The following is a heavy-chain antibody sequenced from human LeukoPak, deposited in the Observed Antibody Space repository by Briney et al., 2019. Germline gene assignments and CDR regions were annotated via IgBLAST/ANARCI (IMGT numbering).Heavy chain of an antibody. D-gene: IGHD5-24*01. CDR3: ARGGRRDGYNP. CDR2: ISVSGGST. V-gene: IGHV3-23*01. CDR1: GFTFSSYA. J-gene: IGHJ5*02. Sequence: GGSLRLSCAASGFTFSSYALSWVRQAPGKGLEWVSAISVSGGSTYYQDSVKGRFTTSRDNSKNTLYLQMSSLRAEDTAVYHCARGGRRDGYNPWGQGTLVTVSS.